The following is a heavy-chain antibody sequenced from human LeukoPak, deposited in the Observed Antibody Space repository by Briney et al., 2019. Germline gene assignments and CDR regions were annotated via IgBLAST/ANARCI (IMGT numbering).Heavy chain of an antibody. J-gene: IGHJ5*02. Sequence: SETLSLTCTVSGASVRSHYWSWIRQPPGKGLEGIGNVFHNGDSSFAPSLTSRVTMSVDTSKNQFSLNLNSVTAADTAVYYCASKPIVPASQGHYFDTWGQGILVTVSS. CDR1: GASVRSHY. D-gene: IGHD2-2*01. V-gene: IGHV4-59*02. CDR2: VFHNGDS. CDR3: ASKPIVPASQGHYFDT.